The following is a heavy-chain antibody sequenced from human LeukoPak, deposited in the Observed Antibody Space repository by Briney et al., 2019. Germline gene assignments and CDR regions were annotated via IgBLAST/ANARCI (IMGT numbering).Heavy chain of an antibody. D-gene: IGHD3-10*01. J-gene: IGHJ4*02. V-gene: IGHV3-53*01. CDR3: ARAWGITMVRGVN. CDR2: IYSGGST. Sequence: PGGSLRLSCAASGFTVSSNYMSWVRQAPGKGLEWVSVIYSGGSTYYADSVKGRFTISRDNSKNTLYLQMNSLRAEDTAAYYCARAWGITMVRGVNWGQGTLVTVSS. CDR1: GFTVSSNY.